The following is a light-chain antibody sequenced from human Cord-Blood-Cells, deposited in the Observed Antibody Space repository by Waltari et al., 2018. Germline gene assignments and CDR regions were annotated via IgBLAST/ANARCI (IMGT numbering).Light chain of an antibody. CDR1: QSVSSSY. V-gene: IGKV3-20*01. CDR2: GAS. Sequence: LLTQSPGTLSSSPGERATLSCRASQSVSSSYFAWYQQKPGQAPRLLIYGASSRATGIPDRFSGSGSGTDFTLTISRLEPEDFAVYYCQQYGSSPLTFGGGTKVEIK. CDR3: QQYGSSPLT. J-gene: IGKJ4*01.